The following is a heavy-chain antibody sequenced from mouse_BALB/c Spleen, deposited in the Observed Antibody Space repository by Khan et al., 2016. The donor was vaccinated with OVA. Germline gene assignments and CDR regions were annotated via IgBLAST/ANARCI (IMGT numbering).Heavy chain of an antibody. CDR1: GFTFSDYY. CDR2: ISNGGGST. V-gene: IGHV5-12*02. D-gene: IGHD2-12*01. Sequence: EVELVESGGGLVQPGGSLKLSCATSGFTFSDYYMYWVRQTPEKRLEWVAYISNGGGSTYYPDTVKGRFIISRDNAKNTLYLQMSRLKSEDTAMYYCARQLYGAMDHWGQGTSVTVSS. J-gene: IGHJ4*01. CDR3: ARQLYGAMDH.